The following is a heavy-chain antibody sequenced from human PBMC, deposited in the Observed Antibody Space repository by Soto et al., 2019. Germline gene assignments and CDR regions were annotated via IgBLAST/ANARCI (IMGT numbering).Heavy chain of an antibody. J-gene: IGHJ4*02. Sequence: QVQLVQSGAEVKKPGASVKVSCKASGYPFSNYGIHWVRQAPGQRLEWMGWINVGNGDTQYSEKFEARVTISSNTSASTAYMEVGSLTSEDTAIYFCARHLTGSYYQLHFWGQGSLVAVSS. V-gene: IGHV1-3*01. D-gene: IGHD1-26*01. CDR3: ARHLTGSYYQLHF. CDR1: GYPFSNYG. CDR2: INVGNGDT.